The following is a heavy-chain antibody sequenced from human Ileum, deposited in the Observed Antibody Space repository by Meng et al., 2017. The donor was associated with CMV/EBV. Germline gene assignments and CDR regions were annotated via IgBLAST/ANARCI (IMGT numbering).Heavy chain of an antibody. CDR3: LRDLPHWE. Sequence: GESLKISCATSGFTFTTYFIHWVRQAPGKGLEWVSHIFREDNIARYADSVRGRFTISRDNAKNRVYLQMNSLRVEDTAVYYCLRDLPHWERGQGTLVTVSS. CDR2: IFREDNIA. J-gene: IGHJ4*02. V-gene: IGHV3-74*01. CDR1: GFTFTTYF. D-gene: IGHD7-27*01.